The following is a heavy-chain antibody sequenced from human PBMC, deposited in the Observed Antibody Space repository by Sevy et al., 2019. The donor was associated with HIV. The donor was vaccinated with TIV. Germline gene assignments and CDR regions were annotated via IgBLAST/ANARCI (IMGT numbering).Heavy chain of an antibody. CDR1: GFTFSTYG. J-gene: IGHJ4*02. Sequence: GGSLRLSCAASGFTFSTYGMHWVRQAPGKGLEWVAFIRYDGGHKYYADSVRGRFTISRDNSKNMLYLQMNSLSAEDTAMYYCAKDSVDSSFQFWNGYSCAYWGQGTLVTVSS. CDR2: IRYDGGHK. D-gene: IGHD3-3*01. CDR3: AKDSVDSSFQFWNGYSCAY. V-gene: IGHV3-30*02.